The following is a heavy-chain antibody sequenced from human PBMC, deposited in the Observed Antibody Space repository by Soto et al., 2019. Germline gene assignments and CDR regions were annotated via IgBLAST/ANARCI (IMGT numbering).Heavy chain of an antibody. J-gene: IGHJ4*02. CDR2: INPRGGST. V-gene: IGHV1-46*01. Sequence: QVQLVQSGAEVKKPGASVKVSCKASGYTFTSYYMHWVRQAPGQGLEWMGIINPRGGSTSYAQKSQGRVTMXXDXSXXTVYMELSSLRSEDTAVYYCASAAISSGRYLNFDYWGQGTLVTVSS. CDR1: GYTFTSYY. D-gene: IGHD1-26*01. CDR3: ASAAISSGRYLNFDY.